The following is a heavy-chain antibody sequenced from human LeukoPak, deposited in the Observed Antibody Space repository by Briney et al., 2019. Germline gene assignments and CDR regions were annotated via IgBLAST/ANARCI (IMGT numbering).Heavy chain of an antibody. CDR2: ITGNGANT. CDR1: GFTFSSYG. Sequence: PGGSLRLSCAASGFTFSSYGMSWVRQAPRKGLEWVSAITGNGANTFYADSVKGRFTISRDNSKNTMYLQMSSLRAEDTALYYCARDRSGSYPNWFDPWGQGTLVTVSS. J-gene: IGHJ5*02. D-gene: IGHD3-10*01. CDR3: ARDRSGSYPNWFDP. V-gene: IGHV3-23*01.